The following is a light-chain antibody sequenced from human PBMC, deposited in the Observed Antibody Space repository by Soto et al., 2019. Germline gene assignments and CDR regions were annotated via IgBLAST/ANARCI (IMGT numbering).Light chain of an antibody. J-gene: IGLJ1*01. Sequence: QSALTQPASVSGFPGQSIAISCTGTTSDVGDYNLVSWYQQHPGKAPKLMIYDVSNRPSGISDRFSASKSGNTASLTISGLQAEDEADYYCSSYTSSNTLYVFGTGTKLTVL. CDR2: DVS. CDR1: TSDVGDYNL. V-gene: IGLV2-14*01. CDR3: SSYTSSNTLYV.